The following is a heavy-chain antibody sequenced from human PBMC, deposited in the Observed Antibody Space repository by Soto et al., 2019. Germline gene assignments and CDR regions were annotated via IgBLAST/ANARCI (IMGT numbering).Heavy chain of an antibody. CDR2: IKSDGSYT. CDR3: ARLYSSGWYDK. V-gene: IGHV3-74*01. CDR1: GFPLVSYW. D-gene: IGHD6-19*01. Sequence: GGSLRLSCAASGFPLVSYWMHWGRQAPGKGLVWVSRIKSDGSYTNYADSVKGRFTISRDNAKNTLYLQMDSLRAEDTAVYYCARLYSSGWYDKWGQGTLVTVSS. J-gene: IGHJ4*02.